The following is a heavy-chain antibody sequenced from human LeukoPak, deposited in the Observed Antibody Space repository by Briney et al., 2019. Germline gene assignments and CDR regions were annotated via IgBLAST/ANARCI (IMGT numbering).Heavy chain of an antibody. J-gene: IGHJ5*02. CDR2: IVVGSGNT. CDR3: VADVVSAVGVLAS. Sequence: SVRVSCKDSGFTFLKSAVQWVRQTRGQRLEWIGWIVVGSGNTNYAQKFSERVSISRDMSTNTAYMELSGLRSEDTAVYYCVADVVSAVGVLASWGQGTLVTVSS. D-gene: IGHD2-15*01. V-gene: IGHV1-58*01. CDR1: GFTFLKSA.